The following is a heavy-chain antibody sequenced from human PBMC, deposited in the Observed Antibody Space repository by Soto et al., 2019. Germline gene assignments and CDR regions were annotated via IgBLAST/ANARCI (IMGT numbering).Heavy chain of an antibody. CDR1: GGSISSYY. Sequence: TSETLSLTCTVSGGSISSYYWSWIRQPPGKGLEWIGYIYYSGGTNYNPSLKSRVTISVDTSKNQFSLKLSSVTAADTAVYYCARHRDGYNYWFDPWGQGTLVTVSS. D-gene: IGHD5-12*01. CDR2: IYYSGGT. CDR3: ARHRDGYNYWFDP. V-gene: IGHV4-59*01. J-gene: IGHJ5*02.